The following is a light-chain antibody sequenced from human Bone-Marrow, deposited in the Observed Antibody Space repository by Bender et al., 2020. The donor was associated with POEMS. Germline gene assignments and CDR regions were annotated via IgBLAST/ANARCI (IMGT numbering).Light chain of an antibody. CDR1: SSDVGGYTY. CDR2: DVS. V-gene: IGLV2-14*03. Sequence: QSALTQPASVSGSPGQAITISCTGTSSDVGGYTYVSWYQQHPGKAPKLMIYDVSNRPSGVSNRFSGSKSGNTASLTISGLQAEDEGLYYCSSSPRGGTVFGGGTKVTVL. CDR3: SSSPRGGTV. J-gene: IGLJ2*01.